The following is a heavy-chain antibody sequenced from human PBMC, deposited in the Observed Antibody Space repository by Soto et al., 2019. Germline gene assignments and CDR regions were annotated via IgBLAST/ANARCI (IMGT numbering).Heavy chain of an antibody. Sequence: EVQLLESGGGLVQPGGSLRLSCAASGFTFSSYAMSWVRQAPGKGLEWVSAISGSGGSTYYADSVKGRFTISRDNSKNTLYLQMKSLRAEDTAVYYCAKDLYSGSYFHYWGQGTLVTVSS. V-gene: IGHV3-23*01. D-gene: IGHD1-26*01. CDR2: ISGSGGST. CDR1: GFTFSSYA. J-gene: IGHJ4*02. CDR3: AKDLYSGSYFHY.